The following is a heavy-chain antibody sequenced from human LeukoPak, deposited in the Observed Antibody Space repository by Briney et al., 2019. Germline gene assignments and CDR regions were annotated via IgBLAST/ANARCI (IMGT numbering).Heavy chain of an antibody. CDR2: IRNEGSHK. D-gene: IGHD3-3*01. CDR1: RFTLSSSG. V-gene: IGHV3-30*02. Sequence: GGSLSPSCAPSRFTLSSSGMHWVRHAPGKGMGWEAFIRNEGSHKYYADSVKGRFTISRDNSKNTRNLQINSLRADDTAVYYFAKPPLNGSGYDFDYWGQGTLVTVSS. J-gene: IGHJ4*02. CDR3: AKPPLNGSGYDFDY.